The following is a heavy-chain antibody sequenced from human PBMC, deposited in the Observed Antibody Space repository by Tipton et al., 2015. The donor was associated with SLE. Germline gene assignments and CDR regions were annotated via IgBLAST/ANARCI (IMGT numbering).Heavy chain of an antibody. CDR1: GGSISSGGYY. J-gene: IGHJ3*02. D-gene: IGHD5/OR15-5a*01. Sequence: TLSLTCTVSGGSISSGGYYWGWIRRLPGKGLEWIGHIYDSGSTNYNPSLKSRVTISVDTSRNQFSLKLSSVTAADTAVYYCAGVSRDAFEIWGQGTMVTVSS. CDR3: AGVSRDAFEI. CDR2: IYDSGST. V-gene: IGHV4-31*03.